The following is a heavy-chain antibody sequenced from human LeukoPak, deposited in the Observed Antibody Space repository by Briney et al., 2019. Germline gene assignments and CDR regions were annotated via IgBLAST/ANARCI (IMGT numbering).Heavy chain of an antibody. V-gene: IGHV3-30-3*01. D-gene: IGHD3-22*01. Sequence: PGGSLRLSCVASGFSFSDYYMSWIRQAPGKGLEWVAVISYDGSNKYYADSVKGRFTISRDNSKNTLYLQMNSLRAEDTAVYYCARVLNYYDSSGYYFSYWGQGTLVTVSS. CDR3: ARVLNYYDSSGYYFSY. CDR1: GFSFSDYY. J-gene: IGHJ4*02. CDR2: ISYDGSNK.